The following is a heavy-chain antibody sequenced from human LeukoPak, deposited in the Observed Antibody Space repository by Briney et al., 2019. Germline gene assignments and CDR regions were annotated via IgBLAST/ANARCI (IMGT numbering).Heavy chain of an antibody. D-gene: IGHD3-22*01. J-gene: IGHJ3*02. Sequence: SETLSLTCAVYGGSFSGYYWSWIRQPPGKGLEWIGSIYYSGSTYYNPSLKSRVTISVDKSKTQFSLKLSSVTATDTAVYYCTRLQRITMNAFDIWGQGTMVTVSS. CDR3: TRLQRITMNAFDI. V-gene: IGHV4-34*01. CDR1: GGSFSGYY. CDR2: IYYSGST.